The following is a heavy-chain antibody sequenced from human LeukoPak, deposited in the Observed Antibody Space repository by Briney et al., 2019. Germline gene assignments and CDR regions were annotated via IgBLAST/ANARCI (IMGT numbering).Heavy chain of an antibody. V-gene: IGHV3-30*18. CDR1: GFTYSSYG. Sequence: GRSLRLSCAASGFTYSSYGMHWVRQAPGKGLEWVAVISYDGSNKYYADSVKGRFTISRDNSKNTLYLQMNSLRAEDTAVYYCAKDPGSNWGQGTLVTVSS. J-gene: IGHJ4*02. CDR2: ISYDGSNK. CDR3: AKDPGSN.